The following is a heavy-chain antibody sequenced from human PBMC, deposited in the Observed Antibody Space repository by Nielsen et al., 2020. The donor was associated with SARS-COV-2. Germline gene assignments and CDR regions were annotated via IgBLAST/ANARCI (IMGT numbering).Heavy chain of an antibody. V-gene: IGHV3-7*04. J-gene: IGHJ5*02. CDR1: GFTFSSYW. CDR3: ARARDYYGSGSYEKNWFDP. CDR2: IKQDGSEK. Sequence: GGSLRLSCAASGFTFSSYWMSWVRQAPGKGLEWVANIKQDGSEKYYVDSVKGRFTISRDNSKNTLYLQMNSLRAEDTAVYYCARARDYYGSGSYEKNWFDPWGQGTLVTVSS. D-gene: IGHD3-10*01.